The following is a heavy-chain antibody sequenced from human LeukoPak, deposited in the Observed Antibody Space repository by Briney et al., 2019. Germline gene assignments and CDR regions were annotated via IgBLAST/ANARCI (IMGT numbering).Heavy chain of an antibody. D-gene: IGHD3-3*01. J-gene: IGHJ6*03. Sequence: SETLSLTCAVYGGSFSGYYWSWIRQPPGKGLEWIGEINHGGSTNYNPSLKSRVTISVDTSKNQFSLKLSSVTAADTAVYYCARCGKKNYDFWSGHYYYYYMDVWGKGTTVTVSS. V-gene: IGHV4-34*01. CDR3: ARCGKKNYDFWSGHYYYYYMDV. CDR1: GGSFSGYY. CDR2: INHGGST.